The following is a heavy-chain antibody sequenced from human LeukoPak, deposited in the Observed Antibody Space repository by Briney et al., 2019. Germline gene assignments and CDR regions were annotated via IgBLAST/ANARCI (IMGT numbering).Heavy chain of an antibody. J-gene: IGHJ4*02. V-gene: IGHV3-23*01. CDR2: ISGSGGTT. CDR1: GFTFSSYA. D-gene: IGHD2-21*02. CDR3: AKGDAVTAIIPLDY. Sequence: GGSLRLSCAASGFTFSSYAMSWVRQAPGKGLEWVSGISGSGGTTYYADSVQGRFTISRDNSKKTVFLQMSSLRAEDTAVYYCAKGDAVTAIIPLDYWGQGTLVTVSS.